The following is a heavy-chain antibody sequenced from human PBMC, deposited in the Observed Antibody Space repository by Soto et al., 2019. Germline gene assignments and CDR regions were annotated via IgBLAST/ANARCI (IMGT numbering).Heavy chain of an antibody. CDR2: IIPIFGTA. D-gene: IGHD3-22*01. Sequence: SVKVSCKASGGTFSSYAISWVRQAPGQGLEWMGGIIPIFGTANYAQKFQGRVTITADESTSTAYMELSSLRSEDTAVYYCARDLNYYDRRGSAGPPGVYGMDGWGKGTRV. CDR3: ARDLNYYDRRGSAGPPGVYGMDG. V-gene: IGHV1-69*13. CDR1: GGTFSSYA. J-gene: IGHJ6*04.